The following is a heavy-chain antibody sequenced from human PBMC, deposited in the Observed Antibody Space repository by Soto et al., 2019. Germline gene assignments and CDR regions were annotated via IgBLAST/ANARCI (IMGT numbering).Heavy chain of an antibody. Sequence: QLQLQESGPGLVKPSETLSLTCTVSGGSISSSSYYWGWIRQPPGKGLEWIGSIYYSGSTYYNPSLKSRVTISVDTSKNPFSLKLSSVTAAGTAVYYCASALRGDYYYYMDVWGKGTTVTVSS. D-gene: IGHD4-17*01. CDR3: ASALRGDYYYYMDV. J-gene: IGHJ6*03. CDR1: GGSISSSSYY. V-gene: IGHV4-39*01. CDR2: IYYSGST.